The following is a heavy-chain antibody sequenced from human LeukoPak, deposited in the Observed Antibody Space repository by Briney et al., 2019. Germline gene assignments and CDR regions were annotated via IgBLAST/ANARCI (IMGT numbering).Heavy chain of an antibody. J-gene: IGHJ4*02. CDR1: GGSISSSSYY. Sequence: SETLSLTCTVSGGSISSSSYYWGWIRQPPGKGLEWIGSIYYSGSTYHNPSLKSRITISVDTSKNQFSLKLSSVTAADTAVYYCARLPYCSGGSCYRRYYFDYWGQGTLVTVSS. CDR2: IYYSGST. D-gene: IGHD2-15*01. V-gene: IGHV4-39*01. CDR3: ARLPYCSGGSCYRRYYFDY.